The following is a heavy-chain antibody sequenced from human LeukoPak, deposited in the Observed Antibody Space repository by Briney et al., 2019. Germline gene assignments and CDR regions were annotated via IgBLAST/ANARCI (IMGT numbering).Heavy chain of an antibody. D-gene: IGHD2-15*01. V-gene: IGHV3-7*01. Sequence: GGSLRLSCAASGFTFSNFWMNWVRQAPGKGLEGVAIIKQDGSQKYYVDSVKGRFTISRDNAKNSLYLQMNSLRAEDTAVYYCARFEDDGDYFDYWGQGTLVTVSS. CDR2: IKQDGSQK. CDR3: ARFEDDGDYFDY. CDR1: GFTFSNFW. J-gene: IGHJ4*02.